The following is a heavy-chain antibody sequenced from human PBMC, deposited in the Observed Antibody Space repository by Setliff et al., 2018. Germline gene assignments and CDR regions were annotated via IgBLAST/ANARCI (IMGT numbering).Heavy chain of an antibody. CDR3: ARDRLTSARYWTSDY. CDR2: IWGDGVNK. V-gene: IGHV3-33*08. D-gene: IGHD2-8*02. J-gene: IGHJ4*02. CDR1: GFTFSTYR. Sequence: GGSLRLSCAASGFTFSTYRMHWVRQAPGKGLEWVAVIWGDGVNKFHADSVKGRFTISRDNSKNTLYLQMNSLRPEDTAVYYCARDRLTSARYWTSDYWGQGTLVTVSS.